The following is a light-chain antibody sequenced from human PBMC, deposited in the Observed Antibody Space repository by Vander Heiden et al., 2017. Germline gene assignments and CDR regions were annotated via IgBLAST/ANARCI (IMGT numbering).Light chain of an antibody. CDR3: QQRSNSIT. CDR1: QSVSSY. Sequence: EIVLTQSPATLSLSHGERATRSCRASQSVSSYLAWYQPKLGQAPRLLIYDESTSATGIPARFSGSGSGTDFTLTSSSLEPEDFAVYYCQQRSNSITFGQGTRLEIK. V-gene: IGKV3-11*01. J-gene: IGKJ5*01. CDR2: DES.